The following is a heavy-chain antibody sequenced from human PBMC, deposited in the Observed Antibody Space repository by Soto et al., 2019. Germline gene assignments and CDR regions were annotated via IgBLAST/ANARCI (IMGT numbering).Heavy chain of an antibody. D-gene: IGHD3-16*01. CDR1: GYTFTSYG. V-gene: IGHV1-18*01. CDR3: ARDWFGIDY. J-gene: IGHJ4*02. CDR2: INPYNGNT. Sequence: QVQLVQSGAEVKKPGASVKVSCKASGYTFTSYGISWVRQAPGQGLEWMGWINPYNGNTNYAQKLRGRVTMTTDTSTNTAYTELRSLRSDDTAVYYCARDWFGIDYWGQGTLVTVSS.